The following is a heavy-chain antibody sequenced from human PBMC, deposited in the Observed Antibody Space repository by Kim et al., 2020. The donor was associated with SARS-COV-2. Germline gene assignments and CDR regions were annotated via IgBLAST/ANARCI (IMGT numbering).Heavy chain of an antibody. J-gene: IGHJ6*02. CDR3: ARAGTIFGVVIMDIYYGMDV. D-gene: IGHD3-3*01. CDR1: GGTFSSYA. V-gene: IGHV1-69*13. Sequence: SVKVSCKASGGTFSSYAISWVRQAPGQGLEWMGGIIPIFGAANYAQKFQGRVTITADESTSTAYMELSSLRSEDTAVYYCARAGTIFGVVIMDIYYGMDVWGQGTTVTVSS. CDR2: IIPIFGAA.